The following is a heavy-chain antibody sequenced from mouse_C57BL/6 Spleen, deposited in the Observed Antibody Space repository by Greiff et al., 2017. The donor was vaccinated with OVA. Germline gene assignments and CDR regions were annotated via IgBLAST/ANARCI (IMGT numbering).Heavy chain of an antibody. CDR3: TRGGLYDYGWFAY. D-gene: IGHD2-4*01. V-gene: IGHV1-15*01. Sequence: VQLQQSGAELVRPGASVTLSCKASGYTFTDYEMHWVKQTPVHGLEWIGAIDPETGGTAYNQKFKGKAILTADKSSSTAYMELRSLTSEDSAVYYCTRGGLYDYGWFAYWGQGTLVTVSA. J-gene: IGHJ3*01. CDR1: GYTFTDYE. CDR2: IDPETGGT.